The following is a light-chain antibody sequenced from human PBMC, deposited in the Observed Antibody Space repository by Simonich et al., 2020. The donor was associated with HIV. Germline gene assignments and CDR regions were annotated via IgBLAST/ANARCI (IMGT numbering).Light chain of an antibody. V-gene: IGLV2-8*01. CDR2: EVS. Sequence: QSALTQPPSASGSPGQSVTISCTGTSSDVGGYNYVSWYQQHPGNAPQLMIYEVSKRPSGVPDRFSGSKSGNTASLTVSGLQAEDEADYYCSSYAGSNYVVFGGGTKLTVL. CDR1: SSDVGGYNY. CDR3: SSYAGSNYVV. J-gene: IGLJ2*01.